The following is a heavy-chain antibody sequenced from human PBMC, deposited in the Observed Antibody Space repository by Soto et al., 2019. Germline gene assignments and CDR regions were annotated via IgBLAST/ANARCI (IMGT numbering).Heavy chain of an antibody. CDR3: ARSPPRVERNNYAGGWFDP. D-gene: IGHD4-4*01. Sequence: QVQLVQSGAEVKKPGASVKVSCKASGYTFTSYDINWVRQATGQGLEWKGWMNPNSGNTGYPQKFQGRVTMARTTSISTAYIELTSLRFEDTAVYYCARSPPRVERNNYAGGWFDPWGQGTLVTVSS. J-gene: IGHJ5*02. CDR1: GYTFTSYD. V-gene: IGHV1-8*01. CDR2: MNPNSGNT.